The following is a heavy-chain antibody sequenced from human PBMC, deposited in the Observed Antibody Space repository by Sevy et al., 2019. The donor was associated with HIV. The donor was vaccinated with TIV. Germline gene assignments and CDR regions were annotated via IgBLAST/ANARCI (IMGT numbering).Heavy chain of an antibody. V-gene: IGHV2-5*02. Sequence: SGPTLVNPTQTLTLTCTFSGFSLSTSEVGVGWIRQPPGKALEWLALIYGDDHKHYSPSLKSRLTITKDTSKNQVVLTMTNVDPVDTATYYCAHGRRYCGYTTCYMAWFDPRGQGALVTVSS. D-gene: IGHD2-2*02. CDR3: AHGRRYCGYTTCYMAWFDP. CDR2: IYGDDHK. J-gene: IGHJ5*02. CDR1: GFSLSTSEVG.